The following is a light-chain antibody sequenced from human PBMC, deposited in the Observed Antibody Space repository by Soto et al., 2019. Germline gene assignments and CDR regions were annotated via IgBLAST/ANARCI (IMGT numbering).Light chain of an antibody. CDR3: CSYAGNSLWV. V-gene: IGLV2-11*01. J-gene: IGLJ3*02. Sequence: QSVLTQPRSVSGSPGQSVTISCNGSSSDVGGSKFVSWYQQHPVKAPKLVIYDVTKRPSGVPDRFSGSKSGNTASLTISGLQAEDEAEYYCCSYAGNSLWVFGGGTKLTVL. CDR1: SSDVGGSKF. CDR2: DVT.